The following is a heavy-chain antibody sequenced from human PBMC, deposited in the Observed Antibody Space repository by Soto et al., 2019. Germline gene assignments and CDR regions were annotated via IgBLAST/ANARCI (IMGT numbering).Heavy chain of an antibody. CDR3: TRRGCSTTGCYFN. J-gene: IGHJ4*02. Sequence: LGGSLRLSCAASGFPFSSYWMHWVRQAPGKGLEWVSRINGDGSSINYADSVKGRFTISRDNAKNTLYLQMNSLRVEDAAVYYCTRRGCSTTGCYFNWGRGTLVTVSS. CDR2: INGDGSSI. V-gene: IGHV3-74*01. CDR1: GFPFSSYW. D-gene: IGHD2-2*01.